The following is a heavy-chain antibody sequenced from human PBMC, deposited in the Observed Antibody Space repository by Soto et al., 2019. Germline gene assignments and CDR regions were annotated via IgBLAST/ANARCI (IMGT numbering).Heavy chain of an antibody. D-gene: IGHD6-13*01. Sequence: SETLSLTCAVYGGSFSGYYWSWIRQPPGKGLEWIGEINHSGSTNYNPSLKSRVTISVDTSKNQFSLKLSSVTAADTAVYYCASDIAAAGRNNYWGQGTLVTVSS. V-gene: IGHV4-34*01. CDR3: ASDIAAAGRNNY. J-gene: IGHJ4*02. CDR2: INHSGST. CDR1: GGSFSGYY.